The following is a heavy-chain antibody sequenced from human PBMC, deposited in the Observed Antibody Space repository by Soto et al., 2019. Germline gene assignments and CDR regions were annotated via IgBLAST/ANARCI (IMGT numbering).Heavy chain of an antibody. CDR2: ISYDGSNK. V-gene: IGHV3-30*18. CDR1: GFTFSGYG. Sequence: GGSLRLSCAASGFTFSGYGMHWVRQAPGKGLEWVAVISYDGSNKYYADSVKGRFTISRDNSKNTLFLQMNSLRAEDTAVYYCAKNDPDYYYYYYGLDVWGQGTTVTVSS. CDR3: AKNDPDYYYYYYGLDV. J-gene: IGHJ6*02.